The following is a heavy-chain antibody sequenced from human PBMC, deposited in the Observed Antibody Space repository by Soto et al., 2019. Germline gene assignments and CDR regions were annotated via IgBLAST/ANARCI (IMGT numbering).Heavy chain of an antibody. CDR1: GFTFSDYY. Sequence: QVQLVESGGGLVKPGGSLRLSCAASGFTFSDYYMSWMRQAPGKGLEWVSYISSSSSYTNYADSVKGRFTISRDNAKNSLYLQMNSLRAEDTAVYYCAREGQWLVRYFDYWGQGTLVTVSS. CDR2: ISSSSSYT. J-gene: IGHJ4*02. CDR3: AREGQWLVRYFDY. D-gene: IGHD6-19*01. V-gene: IGHV3-11*06.